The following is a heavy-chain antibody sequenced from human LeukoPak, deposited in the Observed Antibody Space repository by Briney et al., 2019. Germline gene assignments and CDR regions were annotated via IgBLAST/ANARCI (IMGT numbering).Heavy chain of an antibody. Sequence: SETLSLTCAVYGGSFSGYSWSWIRQPPGKGLEWIGEINHSGSTNYNPSLKSRVTISVDTSKNQFSLKLSSVTAADTAVYYCARGKPLLRLFDPWGQGTLVTVSS. J-gene: IGHJ5*02. D-gene: IGHD3-16*01. CDR3: ARGKPLLRLFDP. V-gene: IGHV4-34*01. CDR1: GGSFSGYS. CDR2: INHSGST.